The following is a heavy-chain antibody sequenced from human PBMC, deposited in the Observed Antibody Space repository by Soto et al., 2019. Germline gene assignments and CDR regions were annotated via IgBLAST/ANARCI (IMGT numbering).Heavy chain of an antibody. Sequence: EVQLVESGGGLVKPGGSLRLSCAASGFTFSNAWMSWIRQAPGKGLEWVGRIKSKTDGGTTDYAAPVKGRFTISRDDSKNTLYLQMNSLKTEDTAVYYCTTYPMSRTYWFDPWGQGTLVTVSS. CDR2: IKSKTDGGTT. V-gene: IGHV3-15*01. CDR3: TTYPMSRTYWFDP. J-gene: IGHJ5*02. CDR1: GFTFSNAW.